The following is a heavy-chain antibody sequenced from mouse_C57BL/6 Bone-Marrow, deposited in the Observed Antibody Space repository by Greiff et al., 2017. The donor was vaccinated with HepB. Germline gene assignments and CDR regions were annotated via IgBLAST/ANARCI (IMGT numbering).Heavy chain of an antibody. CDR2: IWTGGGT. Sequence: VQRVESGPGLVAPSQSLSITCTVSGFSLTSYAISWVRQPPGKGLEWLGVIWTGGGTNYNSALKSRLSISKDNSKSQVFLKMNSLQTDDTARYYCARRGARRGRRERYFDYWGQGTTLTVSS. CDR1: GFSLTSYA. V-gene: IGHV2-9-1*01. CDR3: ARRGARRGRRERYFDY. J-gene: IGHJ2*01. D-gene: IGHD3-1*01.